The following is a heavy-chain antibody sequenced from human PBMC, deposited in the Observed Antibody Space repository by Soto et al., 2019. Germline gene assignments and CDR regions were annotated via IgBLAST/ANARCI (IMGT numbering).Heavy chain of an antibody. CDR3: AKVRATMVRGVIIYFDY. Sequence: GGSLRLSCAASGFTFSSYAMSWVRQAPGKGLEWVSAISGSGGSTYYADSVKGRFTISRDNSKNTLYLQMNSLRAEDTAVYYCAKVRATMVRGVIIYFDYWGQGTLVTVSS. CDR2: ISGSGGST. CDR1: GFTFSSYA. V-gene: IGHV3-23*01. J-gene: IGHJ4*02. D-gene: IGHD3-10*01.